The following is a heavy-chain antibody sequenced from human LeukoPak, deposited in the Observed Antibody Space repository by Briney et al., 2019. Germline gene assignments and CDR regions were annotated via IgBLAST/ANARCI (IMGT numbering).Heavy chain of an antibody. V-gene: IGHV4-39*01. J-gene: IGHJ4*02. D-gene: IGHD2-2*02. CDR3: ARQSRKLYVRSPYYFDY. CDR1: GGSISSSSYY. Sequence: SETLSLTCTVSGGSISSSSYYWGWIRQPPGKGLEWIGSIYYSGSTYYNPSLKSRVTISVDTSKNQFSLKLSSVTAADTAVYYCARQSRKLYVRSPYYFDYWGQGTLVTVSS. CDR2: IYYSGST.